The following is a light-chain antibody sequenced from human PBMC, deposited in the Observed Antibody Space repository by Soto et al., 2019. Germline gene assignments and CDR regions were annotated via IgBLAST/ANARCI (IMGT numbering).Light chain of an antibody. V-gene: IGLV2-14*03. Sequence: QSALTQPASVSGSPGQSITISCTGTSSDVGAYNFVSWHQQHPGKAPKLIIYNVYDRPSGISYRFSGSKSGNTASLTSSGLQGEYEADYYCSSYTISRTYVFGTGTKVTVL. J-gene: IGLJ1*01. CDR2: NVY. CDR1: SSDVGAYNF. CDR3: SSYTISRTYV.